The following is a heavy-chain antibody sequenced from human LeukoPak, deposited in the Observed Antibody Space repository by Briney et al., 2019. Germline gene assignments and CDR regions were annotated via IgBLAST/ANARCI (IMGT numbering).Heavy chain of an antibody. Sequence: GGSLRLSCAASGFTFSSYGMHWVRQAPGKGLEWVAFIRYDGSNKYYADSVKGRFTISRDNSKNTLYLQMNSLRAEDTAVYYCAREKPGGTGSYYFDYWGQGTLVTVSS. V-gene: IGHV3-30*02. D-gene: IGHD3-16*01. J-gene: IGHJ4*02. CDR1: GFTFSSYG. CDR2: IRYDGSNK. CDR3: AREKPGGTGSYYFDY.